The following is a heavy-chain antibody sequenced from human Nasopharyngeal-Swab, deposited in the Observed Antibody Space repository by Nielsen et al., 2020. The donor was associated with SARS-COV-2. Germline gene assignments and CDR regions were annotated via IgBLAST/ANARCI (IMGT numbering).Heavy chain of an antibody. D-gene: IGHD3-16*02. CDR3: ARQGVFVPANFHQYYRDV. J-gene: IGHJ6*03. CDR1: GFSFSTYW. V-gene: IGHV3-7*03. CDR2: IKQDGSEK. Sequence: GESLKISCAASGFSFSTYWMTWVRQAPGKGLEWVANIKQDGSEKYYVDSVKGRFTVSRDNPKNLLYLQVNSLRAEDTAVYYCARQGVFVPANFHQYYRDVGAKGTTSTVSS.